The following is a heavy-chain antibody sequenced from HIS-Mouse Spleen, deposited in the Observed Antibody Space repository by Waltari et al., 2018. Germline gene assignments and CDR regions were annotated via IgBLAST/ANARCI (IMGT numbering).Heavy chain of an antibody. CDR3: AKDHNWGEMTFDY. J-gene: IGHJ4*02. D-gene: IGHD7-27*01. CDR2: ISWNSGSI. Sequence: EVQLVESGGVLVQPGRSMRLSCAASGFTFGDYAMHWVGQAPGKGLEWVSGISWNSGSIGYADSVKGRFTISRDNAKNSLYLQMNSLRAEDTALYYCAKDHNWGEMTFDYWGQGTLVTVSS. CDR1: GFTFGDYA. V-gene: IGHV3-9*01.